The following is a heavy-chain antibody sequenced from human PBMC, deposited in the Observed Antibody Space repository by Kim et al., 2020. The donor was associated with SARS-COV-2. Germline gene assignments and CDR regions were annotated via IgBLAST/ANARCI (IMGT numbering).Heavy chain of an antibody. CDR1: GFTFSNYG. CDR2: ISGGGTST. CDR3: ARDVGLVATFYYYGMDV. Sequence: GGSLRLSCAASGFTFSNYGMSCVRQAPGKGLEWVSSISGGGTSTHYAESVKGRFTISRDNSKNTLYLQMNSLRAEDTAVYYCARDVGLVATFYYYGMDVWGQGTTVTVSS. J-gene: IGHJ6*02. D-gene: IGHD2-8*02. V-gene: IGHV3-23*01.